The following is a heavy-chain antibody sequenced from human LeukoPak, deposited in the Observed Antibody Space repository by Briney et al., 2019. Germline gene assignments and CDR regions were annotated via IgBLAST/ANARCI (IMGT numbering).Heavy chain of an antibody. J-gene: IGHJ4*02. D-gene: IGHD2-2*03. CDR3: ATGYCSSTNCRIDY. Sequence: ASVTVSCKASGYTFTGYYMHWVRQAPGQGLEWMGWINPNSGGTNYQGRVTMTRDTSINTAYMELSRLRSDDTAVYYCATGYCSSTNCRIDYWGQGTLVSVSS. CDR1: GYTFTGYY. CDR2: INPNSGGT. V-gene: IGHV1-2*02.